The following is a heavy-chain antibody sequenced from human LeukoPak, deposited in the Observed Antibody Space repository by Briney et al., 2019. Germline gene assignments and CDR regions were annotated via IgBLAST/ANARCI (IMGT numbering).Heavy chain of an antibody. CDR1: DGSASSGGYY. V-gene: IGHV4-30-2*01. J-gene: IGHJ3*02. CDR3: ARRALSGSYYMSAFDI. D-gene: IGHD3-10*01. Sequence: SQTQSLTCTVSDGSASSGGYYWSWIRQPPGKGLEWIGYIYHSGSTYYNPSLKSRVTISVDRSKNQFSLKLSSVTAADTAVYYCARRALSGSYYMSAFDIWGQGTMVTVSS. CDR2: IYHSGST.